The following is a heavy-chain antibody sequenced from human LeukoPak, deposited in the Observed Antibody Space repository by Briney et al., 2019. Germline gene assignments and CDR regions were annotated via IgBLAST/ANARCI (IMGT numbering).Heavy chain of an antibody. CDR3: ATTARVGQN. J-gene: IGHJ4*02. CDR1: GFTFTDYY. CDR2: IGKRGTDI. V-gene: IGHV3-11*01. D-gene: IGHD3/OR15-3a*01. Sequence: GGSLRLSCAAFGFTFTDYYMSWVRQAPGKGLEWISYIGKRGTDINYADSVKGRFTVSRDNAKSSLFLQMDNLRAEDTAVYYCATTARVGQNWGQGTLVTVSS.